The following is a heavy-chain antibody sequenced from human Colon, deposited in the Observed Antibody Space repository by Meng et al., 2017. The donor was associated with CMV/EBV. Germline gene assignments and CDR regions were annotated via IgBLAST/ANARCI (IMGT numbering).Heavy chain of an antibody. J-gene: IGHJ3*02. D-gene: IGHD1-14*01. CDR1: GVSMNGHY. CDR2: TYYIGSVDIGT. CDR3: ATSSRDIEVFDM. V-gene: IGHV4-59*03. Sequence: SETLSLTCTVSGVSMNGHYWSWIRQSPGKGLEWIGFTYYIGSVDIGTRYSPSLESRVSISLDSSKNQFSLRLNSVTAADTAVYFCATSSRDIEVFDMWGQGTKVTVSS.